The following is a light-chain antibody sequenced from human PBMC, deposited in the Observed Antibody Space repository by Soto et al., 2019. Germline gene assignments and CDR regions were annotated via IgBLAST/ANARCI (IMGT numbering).Light chain of an antibody. Sequence: DIVMTQSPDSLAVSLGERATINCKSSQSILSSSNNKNYLAWYQQKPGQPPKLLIYWASTRESGVPDRFTGSGSGADFTLTISSLQAEDVAVYYCQQYYRSRTFGQGTKVEIK. V-gene: IGKV4-1*01. J-gene: IGKJ1*01. CDR1: QSILSSSNNKNY. CDR2: WAS. CDR3: QQYYRSRT.